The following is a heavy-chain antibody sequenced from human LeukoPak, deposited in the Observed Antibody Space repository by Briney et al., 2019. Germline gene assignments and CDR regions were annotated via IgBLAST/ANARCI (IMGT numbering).Heavy chain of an antibody. D-gene: IGHD3-10*01. CDR3: ARVYYGRLIDI. V-gene: IGHV1-2*02. Sequence: GESLKISCKGSGGTFSSYAISWVRQAPGQGLEWMGWINPNSGGTNYAQKFQGRVTMTRDTSISTAYMELSRLRSDDTAVYYCARVYYGRLIDIWGQGTMVTVSS. J-gene: IGHJ3*02. CDR2: INPNSGGT. CDR1: GGTFSSYA.